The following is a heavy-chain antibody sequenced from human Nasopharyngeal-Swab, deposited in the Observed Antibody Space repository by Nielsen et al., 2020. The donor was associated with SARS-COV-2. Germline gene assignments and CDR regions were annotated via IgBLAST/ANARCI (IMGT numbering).Heavy chain of an antibody. J-gene: IGHJ4*02. CDR2: VSYNGNYK. Sequence: GGSLRLSCAASEFTFSSYGMHWVRQAPGKGLEWVAVVSYNGNYKNYADFVKGRFTISRDNSKNTLSLQMNSLRDEDTAVYYCARANLTSTYFDYWGQGTLVTVSS. CDR1: EFTFSSYG. V-gene: IGHV3-30*03. CDR3: ARANLTSTYFDY.